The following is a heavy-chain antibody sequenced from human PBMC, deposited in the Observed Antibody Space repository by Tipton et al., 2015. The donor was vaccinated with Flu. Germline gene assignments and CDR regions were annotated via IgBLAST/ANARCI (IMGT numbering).Heavy chain of an antibody. CDR3: ARAFIALCDY. D-gene: IGHD6-13*01. Sequence: SLRLSCAASGFTFSNYDMNWVRQAPGKGLEWVSKITGNGLTKHYVDSVKGRFTISRDNAKNSMYLQMNSLRAEDTADYYCARAFIALCDYWGQGTLVTVSS. V-gene: IGHV3-48*03. J-gene: IGHJ4*02. CDR1: GFTFSNYD. CDR2: ITGNGLTK.